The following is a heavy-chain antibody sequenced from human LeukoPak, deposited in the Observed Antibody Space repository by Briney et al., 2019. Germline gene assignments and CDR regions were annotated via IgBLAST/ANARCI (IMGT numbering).Heavy chain of an antibody. Sequence: SETLSLTCAVYGGSFSGYYWSWIRQPPGKGLEWIGEINHSGSTNYNPSLKSRVTISVDTSKNQFSLKVSSVTAADTAVYYCAREGGVDTSMATFDYWGQGTLVTVSS. J-gene: IGHJ4*02. CDR3: AREGGVDTSMATFDY. CDR2: INHSGST. V-gene: IGHV4-34*01. CDR1: GGSFSGYY. D-gene: IGHD5-18*01.